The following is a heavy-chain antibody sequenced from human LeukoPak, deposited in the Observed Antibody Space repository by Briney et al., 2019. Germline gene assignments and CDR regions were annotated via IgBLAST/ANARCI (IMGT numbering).Heavy chain of an antibody. CDR2: IYNSGTT. V-gene: IGHV4-59*01. CDR3: ARAPVPIEVRRMGFLDN. D-gene: IGHD3/OR15-3a*01. J-gene: IGHJ4*02. Sequence: PSETLSLTCTVSGASISDYYWTWIRQPPGKGLEWIGYIYNSGTTNYNPSLKSRVTISVDTSKNQFSLKLSSVTAADTAVYYCARAPVPIEVRRMGFLDNWGQGTLVTVSS. CDR1: GASISDYY.